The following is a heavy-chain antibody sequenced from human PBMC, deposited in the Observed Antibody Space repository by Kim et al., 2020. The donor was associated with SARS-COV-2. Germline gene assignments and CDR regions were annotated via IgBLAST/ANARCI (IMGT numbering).Heavy chain of an antibody. J-gene: IGHJ6*04. CDR3: ARAGYCSGGSCYGGRVHYYGMDV. D-gene: IGHD2-15*01. CDR2: IIPIFGTV. CDR1: GGTFSNYA. Sequence: SVKVSCKSSGGTFSNYAISWVRQAPGQGLEWMGGIIPIFGTVNYAQKFQGRVTITADDSTSTAYMELSSLRSEDTAVYYCARAGYCSGGSCYGGRVHYYGMDVWGKGTTVTVSS. V-gene: IGHV1-69*13.